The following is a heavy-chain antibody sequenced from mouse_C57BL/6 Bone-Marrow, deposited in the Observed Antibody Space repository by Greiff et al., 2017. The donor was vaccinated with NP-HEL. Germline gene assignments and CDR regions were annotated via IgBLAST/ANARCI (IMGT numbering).Heavy chain of an antibody. Sequence: VMLVESGPGLVQPSQSLSITCAVSGFSLSSSGVHWVRQSPGKGLEWLGVMWSGGGTGHTAAVISRLSLRKDNSKSQVFFKMHSLQAHDTAIYYCARTPLYYGNYYWYFDVWGTGTTVTVSS. CDR3: ARTPLYYGNYYWYFDV. CDR2: MWSGGGT. CDR1: GFSLSSSG. V-gene: IGHV2-2*01. J-gene: IGHJ1*03. D-gene: IGHD2-1*01.